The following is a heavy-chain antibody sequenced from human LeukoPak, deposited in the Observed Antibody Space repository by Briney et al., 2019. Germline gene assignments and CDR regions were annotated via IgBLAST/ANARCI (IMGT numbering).Heavy chain of an antibody. CDR2: TSSDLNVK. CDR3: AREGYYGSGSPPSLYFDY. D-gene: IGHD3-10*01. CDR1: GFTFRNYV. V-gene: IGHV3-30-3*01. Sequence: PGGSLRLSCAASGFTFRNYVIHWVRQAPGKGLEWVAVTSSDLNVKLYADSVKGRFTISRDNSRSTLYLQMNSLRPEDTAMYYCAREGYYGSGSPPSLYFDYWGQGTLVTVSS. J-gene: IGHJ4*02.